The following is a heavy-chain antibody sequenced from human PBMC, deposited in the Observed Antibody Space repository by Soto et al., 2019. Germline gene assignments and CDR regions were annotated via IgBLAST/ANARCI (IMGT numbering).Heavy chain of an antibody. CDR3: ARGGADDFWGGYYNSPGPYYYYYMDV. CDR1: GYTFTSYA. V-gene: IGHV1-3*01. D-gene: IGHD3-3*01. Sequence: ASVKVSCKASGYTFTSYAMHWVRQAPGQRLEWMGWINAGNGNTKYSQKLQGRVTITRDTSASTAYMELSSLRSEDTAVYYCARGGADDFWGGYYNSPGPYYYYYMDVWGKGTTVTVSS. CDR2: INAGNGNT. J-gene: IGHJ6*03.